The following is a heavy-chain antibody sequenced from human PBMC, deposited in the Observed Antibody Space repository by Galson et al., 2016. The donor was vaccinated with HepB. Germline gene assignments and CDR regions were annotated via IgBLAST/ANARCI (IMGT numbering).Heavy chain of an antibody. CDR3: VSRRTDGYKQILAAPDY. J-gene: IGHJ4*02. CDR2: IYGDDEA. D-gene: IGHD5-24*01. V-gene: IGHV2-5*02. CDR1: GFSLSTNGVG. Sequence: PALVTPTQTLMLTCNFSGFSLSTNGVGVGWVRQPPGKALEWLGLIYGDDEARYSPSLRSRLTITKETFKNQVVLTMTNMDPVDTATYYCVSRRTDGYKQILAAPDYWGQGTLVTVSS.